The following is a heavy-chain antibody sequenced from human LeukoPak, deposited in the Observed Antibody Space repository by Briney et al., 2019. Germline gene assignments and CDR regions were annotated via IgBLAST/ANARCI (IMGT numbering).Heavy chain of an antibody. CDR2: IYHSGST. V-gene: IGHV4-4*02. CDR1: GGSISSSNW. Sequence: SETLSLTCAVSGGSISSSNWWSWVRQPPGKGLEWIGEIYHSGSTNYNPSLKSRVTISVDKSKNQFSLKLSSVTAADTAVYYCARGGANYYDSSGYYYALNYWGQGTLVTVSS. D-gene: IGHD3-22*01. J-gene: IGHJ4*02. CDR3: ARGGANYYDSSGYYYALNY.